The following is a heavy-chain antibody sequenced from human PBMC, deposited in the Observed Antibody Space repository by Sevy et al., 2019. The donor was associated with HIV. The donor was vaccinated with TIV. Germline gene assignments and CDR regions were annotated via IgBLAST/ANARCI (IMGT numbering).Heavy chain of an antibody. CDR1: GFTFSRYW. CDR2: INTDGSIT. D-gene: IGHD3-9*01. CDR3: ARERYFAWLPFYYYYYGMDV. V-gene: IGHV3-74*01. J-gene: IGHJ6*02. Sequence: GGSLRLSCAASGFTFSRYWMHWVRQAPGKGLVWVSRINTDGSITTYADSVKGRFTISRDNAKNTLYLQMNSLRAEDTAVYYCARERYFAWLPFYYYYYGMDVWGQRTTVTVSS.